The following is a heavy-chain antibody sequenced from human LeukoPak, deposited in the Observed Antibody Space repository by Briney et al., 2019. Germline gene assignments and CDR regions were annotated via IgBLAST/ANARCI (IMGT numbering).Heavy chain of an antibody. CDR2: IYPVDSDT. CDR1: GYSFTSYW. D-gene: IGHD7-27*01. CDR3: ARPGQLGEYTPYYFDY. Sequence: GESLKISCKGSGYSFTSYWIGWVRQMPGKGLEWMGIIYPVDSDTRYSPYFQGQVTISADKSISTAYLQWSSLKASDTAMYYCARPGQLGEYTPYYFDYWGQGTLVTVSS. V-gene: IGHV5-51*01. J-gene: IGHJ4*02.